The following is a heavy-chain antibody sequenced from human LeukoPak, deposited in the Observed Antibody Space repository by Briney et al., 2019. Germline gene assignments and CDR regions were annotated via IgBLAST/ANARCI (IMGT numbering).Heavy chain of an antibody. CDR2: VSGYNGNT. CDR1: GYIFTSYG. Sequence: ASVKVSCKTSGYIFTSYGITWVRQAPGQGLEWMGWVSGYNGNTRYAQNLQGRVTMTTDTSTSTAYMELRSLISDDTAVYYCARGDCGDYWGQGTLVTVSS. CDR3: ARGDCGDY. V-gene: IGHV1-18*01. J-gene: IGHJ4*02. D-gene: IGHD2-21*02.